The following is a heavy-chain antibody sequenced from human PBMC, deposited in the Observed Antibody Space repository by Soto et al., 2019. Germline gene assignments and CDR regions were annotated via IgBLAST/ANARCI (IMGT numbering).Heavy chain of an antibody. J-gene: IGHJ6*02. Sequence: GGSLRLSCAASGFTFSSYCMHWVRQAPGEGLEWVAVISYDGSNKYYAGSVKGRFTISRDNSKNTLYLQMNSLRAEDTAVYYYANLYDILTSSQGYYGMDVWGQGTTVNVS. D-gene: IGHD3-9*01. CDR1: GFTFSSYC. CDR3: ANLYDILTSSQGYYGMDV. V-gene: IGHV3-30*18. CDR2: ISYDGSNK.